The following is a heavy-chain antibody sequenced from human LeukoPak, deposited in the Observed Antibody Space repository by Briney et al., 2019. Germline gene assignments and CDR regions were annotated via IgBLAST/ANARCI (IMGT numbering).Heavy chain of an antibody. CDR3: ARAAYCGGDCYSVDY. CDR1: GYTFTSYG. V-gene: IGHV1-69*13. Sequence: GASVKVSCKASGYTFTSYGISWVRQAPGQGLEWMGGIIPIFGTANYAQKFQGRVTITADESTSTAYMELSSLRSEDTAVYYCARAAYCGGDCYSVDYWGQGTLVTVSS. J-gene: IGHJ4*02. D-gene: IGHD2-21*01. CDR2: IIPIFGTA.